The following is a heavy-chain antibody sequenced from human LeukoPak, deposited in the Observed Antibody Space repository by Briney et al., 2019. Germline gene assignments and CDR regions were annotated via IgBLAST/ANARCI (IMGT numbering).Heavy chain of an antibody. D-gene: IGHD5-18*01. V-gene: IGHV4-30-2*01. CDR1: GGSVSSGGFS. J-gene: IGHJ4*02. Sequence: ASQTLSLTCAVSGGSVSSGGFSWRWIRQPPGKGLECIGSISHTGSTYYNPSLKSRVTISVDSSKNQFSLKLSSVTAADTAVYYCAREGYSYGYYFDYWGQGTLVTVSS. CDR2: ISHTGST. CDR3: AREGYSYGYYFDY.